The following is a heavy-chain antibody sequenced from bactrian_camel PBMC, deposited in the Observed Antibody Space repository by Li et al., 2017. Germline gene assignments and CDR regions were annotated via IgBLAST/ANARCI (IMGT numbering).Heavy chain of an antibody. V-gene: IGHV3-2*01. CDR2: ISRDGRET. CDR3: ATDLSTEGWAKYYY. CDR1: GFTFSSRY. D-gene: IGHD1*01. Sequence: QLVESGGGSVQAGGSRRLSCVATGFTFSSRYMTWVRQAPGKGLEWMSSISRDGRETYYAGSVKGRFTISQDNSKNTLYLQMNSLKTEDTATYYCATDLSTEGWAKYYYWAQGTQVTVS. J-gene: IGHJ4*01.